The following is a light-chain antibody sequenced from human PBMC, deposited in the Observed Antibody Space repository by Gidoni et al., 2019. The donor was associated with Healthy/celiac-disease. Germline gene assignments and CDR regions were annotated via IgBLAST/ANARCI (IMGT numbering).Light chain of an antibody. V-gene: IGLV3-19*01. CDR1: SLRSYY. CDR3: NSRDSSGNHLV. Sequence: SSDLTHDPAVSVALGQTVRITCQGDSLRSYYASWYQQKPGQVSVLVIYGKNNRTSGIPDRFSGSSSGNTASLTITGDQAEDETDYYCNSRDSSGNHLVFGGGTKLTVL. J-gene: IGLJ2*01. CDR2: GKN.